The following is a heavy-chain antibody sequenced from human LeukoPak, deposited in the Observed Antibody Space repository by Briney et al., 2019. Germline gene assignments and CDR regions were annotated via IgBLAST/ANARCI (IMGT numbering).Heavy chain of an antibody. Sequence: SETLSLTCAVYGGSFSGYYWSWIRQPPGKGLEWIGEINHSGSTNYNPSLKSRVTISVDTSKNQFSLKLSPVTAADTAVYYCARGLGSGWSQRYYYYYYGMDVWGQGTTVTVSS. CDR3: ARGLGSGWSQRYYYYYYGMDV. D-gene: IGHD6-19*01. CDR1: GGSFSGYY. V-gene: IGHV4-34*01. CDR2: INHSGST. J-gene: IGHJ6*02.